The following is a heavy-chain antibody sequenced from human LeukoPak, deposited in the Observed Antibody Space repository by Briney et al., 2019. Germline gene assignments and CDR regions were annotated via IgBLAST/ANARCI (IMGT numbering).Heavy chain of an antibody. CDR3: PRGGDCTNGVCYKNWFDP. V-gene: IGHV4-34*01. Sequence: SETLSLTCAVYGGSFSGYYWSWIRQPPGKGLEWIGEINHSGSTNYNPSLKSRVTISVDTSKNQFSLKLSSVTAADTAVYYCPRGGDCTNGVCYKNWFDPWGQGTLVTVSS. J-gene: IGHJ5*02. CDR1: GGSFSGYY. CDR2: INHSGST. D-gene: IGHD2-8*01.